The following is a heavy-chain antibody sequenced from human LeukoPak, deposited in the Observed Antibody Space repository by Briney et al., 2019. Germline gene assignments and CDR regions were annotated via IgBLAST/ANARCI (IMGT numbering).Heavy chain of an antibody. D-gene: IGHD5-18*01. Sequence: SETLSLTCTVSGGSISSNAYCWGWIRQPPGKGLEWIGSIFYSGDTFYEPSLKGRVTISADASKNQLSLKMNFETAADTAIYYCGRHGGNSYGFLFFDYWGQGTLVSVSS. CDR3: GRHGGNSYGFLFFDY. CDR2: IFYSGDT. V-gene: IGHV4-39*01. CDR1: GGSISSNAYC. J-gene: IGHJ4*02.